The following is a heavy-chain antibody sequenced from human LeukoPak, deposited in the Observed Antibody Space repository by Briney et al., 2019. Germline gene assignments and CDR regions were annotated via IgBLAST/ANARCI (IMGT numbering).Heavy chain of an antibody. Sequence: SGGSLRLSCAAPGFTFSNYAMHWVRQAPGKGLEWMAIISYDGSNKDCADSVKGRFTISRDNSKNTLYLQVNGLRTEDTAVYYCARRMGATPVGNAFDIWGQGTMVTVSS. J-gene: IGHJ3*02. D-gene: IGHD1-26*01. V-gene: IGHV3-30-3*01. CDR2: ISYDGSNK. CDR1: GFTFSNYA. CDR3: ARRMGATPVGNAFDI.